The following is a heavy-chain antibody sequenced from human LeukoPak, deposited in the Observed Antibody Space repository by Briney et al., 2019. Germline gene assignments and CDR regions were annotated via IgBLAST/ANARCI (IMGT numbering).Heavy chain of an antibody. CDR1: GGSVSSGSYY. CDR3: ARYIVGAIDY. V-gene: IGHV4-61*01. Sequence: PSETLSLTCTVSGGSVSSGSYYWSWIRQPPGKGLEWIGYIYYSGGTNYNPSLKSRVTISVDTSKNQFSLKLSSVTAADTVVYYCARYIVGAIDYWGQGTLVTVSS. J-gene: IGHJ4*02. D-gene: IGHD1-26*01. CDR2: IYYSGGT.